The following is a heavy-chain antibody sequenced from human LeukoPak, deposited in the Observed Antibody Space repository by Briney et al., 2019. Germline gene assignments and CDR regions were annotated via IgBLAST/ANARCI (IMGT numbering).Heavy chain of an antibody. D-gene: IGHD6-19*01. Sequence: GASVKVSCKASGYTFTGYYMHWVRQAPGQGLEWMGWINPNSGGTNYALKFQGRVTMTRDTSISTAYMELSRLRSDDTAVYYCARVEEYSSGWYEAFDIWGQGTMVTVSS. J-gene: IGHJ3*02. CDR3: ARVEEYSSGWYEAFDI. CDR2: INPNSGGT. V-gene: IGHV1-2*02. CDR1: GYTFTGYY.